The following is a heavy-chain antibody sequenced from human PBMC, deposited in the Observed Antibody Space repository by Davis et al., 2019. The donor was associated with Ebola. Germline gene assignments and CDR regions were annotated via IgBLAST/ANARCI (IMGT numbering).Heavy chain of an antibody. V-gene: IGHV3-30*03. CDR3: GKATVITGDY. CDR2: ISYDGSNK. CDR1: GFTFSSYG. J-gene: IGHJ4*02. Sequence: GESLKIPCAASGFTFSSYGMHWVRQAPGKGLEWVAVISYDGSNKYYADSVKGRFTISRDNSKNTLYLQMNSLRAEDTAVYYCGKATVITGDYWGQGTLVTVSS. D-gene: IGHD4-17*01.